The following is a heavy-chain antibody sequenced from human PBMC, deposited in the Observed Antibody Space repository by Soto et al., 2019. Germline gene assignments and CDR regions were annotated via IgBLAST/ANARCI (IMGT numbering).Heavy chain of an antibody. CDR1: GGSIYRSGYY. V-gene: IGHV4-39*01. Sequence: PSETLSLTGTVSGGSIYRSGYYWGWIRQPPGRGLEWIGNIDYNGVTYSNPSLKSRVTISRDTSKNQFSLKLTSVTAADTALYYCGKVLVGATGHTDSDSWGPGTLVTVSS. J-gene: IGHJ4*02. CDR3: GKVLVGATGHTDSDS. CDR2: IDYNGVT. D-gene: IGHD2-15*01.